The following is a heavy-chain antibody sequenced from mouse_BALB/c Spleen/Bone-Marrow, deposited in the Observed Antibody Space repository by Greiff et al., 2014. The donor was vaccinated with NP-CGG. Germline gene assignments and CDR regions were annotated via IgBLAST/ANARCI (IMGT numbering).Heavy chain of an antibody. Sequence: VQRVESGVELVKPGASVKLSCKASGNTFTSYDINWVRQRPEQGLEWIGWIFPGDSTTKYNEKFKGKATLSTDKSPSTVHMQLSRLTSEDSAVYFCVRSRLRDWYFDVWGAGTTVTISS. CDR2: IFPGDSTT. CDR1: GNTFTSYD. J-gene: IGHJ1*01. D-gene: IGHD1-2*01. CDR3: VRSRLRDWYFDV. V-gene: IGHV1S56*01.